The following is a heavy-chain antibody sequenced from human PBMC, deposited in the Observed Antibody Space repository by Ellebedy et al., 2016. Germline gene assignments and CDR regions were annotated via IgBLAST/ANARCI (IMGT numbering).Heavy chain of an antibody. J-gene: IGHJ4*02. CDR1: GGPISSRTYY. D-gene: IGHD3-22*01. CDR3: ARDNYSNTRGYYYFPPYAFDS. V-gene: IGHV4-39*07. Sequence: SETLSLTXTVSGGPISSRTYYWGWIRQPPGKGLEWIGTIYYSGSTYYNPSLKTRVTISIDTSRNQFSLKLSSVTAADTAVYYCARDNYSNTRGYYYFPPYAFDSWGQGTLVTVSS. CDR2: IYYSGST.